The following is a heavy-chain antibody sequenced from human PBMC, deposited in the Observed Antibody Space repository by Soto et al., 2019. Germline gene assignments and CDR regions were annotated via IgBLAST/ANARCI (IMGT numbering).Heavy chain of an antibody. Sequence: ASVKVSCKASGYTFTSYDINWVRQATGQGLEWMGGIIPIFGTANYAQKFQGRVTITADESTSTAYMELSSLRSEDTAVYYCARGEDPIVGALVDYWGQGTLVTVSS. CDR2: IIPIFGTA. V-gene: IGHV1-69*13. D-gene: IGHD1-26*01. CDR1: GYTFTSYD. J-gene: IGHJ4*02. CDR3: ARGEDPIVGALVDY.